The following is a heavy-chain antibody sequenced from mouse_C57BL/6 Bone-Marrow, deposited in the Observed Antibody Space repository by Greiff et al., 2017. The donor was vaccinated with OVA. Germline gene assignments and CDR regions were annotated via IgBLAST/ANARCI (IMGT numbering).Heavy chain of an antibody. CDR1: GFSLTSYG. CDR2: IWSGGST. CDR3: ARSYYYGTFDY. V-gene: IGHV2-2*01. J-gene: IGHJ2*01. D-gene: IGHD1-1*01. Sequence: VKLVESGPGLVQPSQSLSITCTVSGFSLTSYGVHWVRQSPGKGLEWLGVIWSGGSTDYTAAFISRLSISKDNSKSQVFFKMNSLQADDTAIYYCARSYYYGTFDYWGQGTTLTVSS.